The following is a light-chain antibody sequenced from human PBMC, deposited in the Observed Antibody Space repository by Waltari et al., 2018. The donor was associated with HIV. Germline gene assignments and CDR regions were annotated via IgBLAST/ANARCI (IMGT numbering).Light chain of an antibody. J-gene: IGKJ2*01. CDR3: QQSYTSSYT. V-gene: IGKV1-39*01. CDR2: GAS. Sequence: DMQMTQSPSSLPASVGDRVTVTCRASQSIGDHFNWFQQRPGKAPTLLIFGASSLHSGVPTRFSGSGSGTDFTLTIHSLQPEDFATYWCQQSYTSSYTFGQGTRLEIK. CDR1: QSIGDH.